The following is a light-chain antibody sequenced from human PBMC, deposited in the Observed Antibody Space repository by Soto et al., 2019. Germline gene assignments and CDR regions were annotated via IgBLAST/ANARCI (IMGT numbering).Light chain of an antibody. V-gene: IGLV2-14*03. CDR3: SSYASSDSWV. J-gene: IGLJ3*02. Sequence: SALTEPASVSGSPGQSITIYCTGTSSDIGGYDRVTWYQQHPGKVPKLIIYDVGFRPSGVSYRFSGSKSGNTASLTISGLQAEDEADYYCSSYASSDSWVFGGGTKLTVL. CDR2: DVG. CDR1: SSDIGGYDR.